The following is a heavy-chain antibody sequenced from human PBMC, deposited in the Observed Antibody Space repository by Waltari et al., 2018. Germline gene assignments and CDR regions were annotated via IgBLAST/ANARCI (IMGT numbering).Heavy chain of an antibody. Sequence: VQLVESGGGLVKPGGSLRLSCAASGFTFSSYGIHWVRQAPGKGLEWVAVISYDGSNEYYADSVKDRFTISRDNSKNTLYLQMNSLRAEDTAVYYCAKGFLEWVLFGHNAMDVWGQGTTVTVSS. CDR1: GFTFSSYG. V-gene: IGHV3-30*18. CDR3: AKGFLEWVLFGHNAMDV. CDR2: ISYDGSNE. D-gene: IGHD3-3*01. J-gene: IGHJ6*02.